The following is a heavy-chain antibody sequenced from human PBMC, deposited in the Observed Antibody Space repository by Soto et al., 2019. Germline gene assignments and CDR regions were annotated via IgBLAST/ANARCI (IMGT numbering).Heavy chain of an antibody. Sequence: SETLSLTCTVSGGSISSGGYYWSWIRQHPGKGLEWIGYIYYSGSTYYNPSLKSRVTISVDTSKNQFSLKLSSVTAADTAVYYCARGVVATIPFDYWGQGTLVTVSS. D-gene: IGHD5-12*01. CDR2: IYYSGST. CDR1: GGSISSGGYY. CDR3: ARGVVATIPFDY. J-gene: IGHJ4*02. V-gene: IGHV4-31*03.